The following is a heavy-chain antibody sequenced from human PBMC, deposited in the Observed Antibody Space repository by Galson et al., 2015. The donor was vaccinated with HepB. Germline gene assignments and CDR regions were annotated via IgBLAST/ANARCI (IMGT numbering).Heavy chain of an antibody. CDR1: GFTFSSYS. D-gene: IGHD3-22*01. V-gene: IGHV3-30*18. CDR3: AKGGYYDTSGYYPDYYYYGMDV. Sequence: SLRLSCAASGFTFSSYSMNWVRQAPGKGLEWVAVISYDGSNKYYADSVKGRFTISRDDSKNTLYLQMNSLRPEDTALYYCAKGGYYDTSGYYPDYYYYGMDVWGQGTTVTVSS. CDR2: ISYDGSNK. J-gene: IGHJ6*02.